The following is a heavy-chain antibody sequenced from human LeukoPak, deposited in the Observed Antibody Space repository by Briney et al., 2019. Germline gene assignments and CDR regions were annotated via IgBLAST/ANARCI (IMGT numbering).Heavy chain of an antibody. CDR1: GFTFSDYC. CDR2: ISNSSTI. V-gene: IGHV3-69-1*01. J-gene: IGHJ4*02. Sequence: GSLRLSCAASGFTFSDYCMNWVPQAPGKGLEWASYISNSSTIYYADSVKGRVTISRDNAKNSLYLQMNSLRAEDTAVYYCANSWDGSYYFDYWGQGTLVTVSS. CDR3: ANSWDGSYYFDY. D-gene: IGHD1-26*01.